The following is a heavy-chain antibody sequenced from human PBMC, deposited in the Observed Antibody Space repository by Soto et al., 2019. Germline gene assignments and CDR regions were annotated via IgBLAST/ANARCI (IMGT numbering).Heavy chain of an antibody. V-gene: IGHV3-33*01. J-gene: IGHJ6*02. CDR2: IWYDGSNK. CDR1: GFTFSSYG. D-gene: IGHD5-18*01. CDR3: ARGYSYGIKRGYYYGMDV. Sequence: PGGSLRLSCAASGFTFSSYGMHWVRQAPGKGLEWVAVIWYDGSNKYYADSVKGRFTISRDNSKNTLYLQMNSLRAEDTAVYYCARGYSYGIKRGYYYGMDVWGQGTTVTVSS.